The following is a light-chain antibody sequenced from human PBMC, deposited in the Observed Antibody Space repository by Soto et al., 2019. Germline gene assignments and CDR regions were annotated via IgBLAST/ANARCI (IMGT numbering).Light chain of an antibody. CDR3: QQYSSYPWT. V-gene: IGKV1-5*03. Sequence: DIQMTQSPSTLSASVGDRVTITCRASQSISSGLAWYQQKPGKAPKLLIYKASSVESGVPSRFSGSGSGTEFTLTISSLQPDAFATYYCQQYSSYPWTFGQGTKVEIK. CDR2: KAS. J-gene: IGKJ1*01. CDR1: QSISSG.